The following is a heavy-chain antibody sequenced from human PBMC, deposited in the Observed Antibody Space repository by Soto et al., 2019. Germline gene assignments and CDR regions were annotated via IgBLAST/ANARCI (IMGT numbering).Heavy chain of an antibody. V-gene: IGHV4-30-2*01. CDR2: IYHTGRT. J-gene: IGHJ6*02. Sequence: QLQLQESGSGLVKPSQTLSLTCVVSGDSIRGSPYSWTWIRQPPGKGLEWIGNIYHTGRTSYNPSLRSRGIMSVDRSKNQFSLKVNSVTAADTAVYYGSRDRILIPFRGPTHYYGMDVWGQGTTVSVSS. D-gene: IGHD3-16*01. CDR3: SRDRILIPFRGPTHYYGMDV. CDR1: GDSIRGSPYS.